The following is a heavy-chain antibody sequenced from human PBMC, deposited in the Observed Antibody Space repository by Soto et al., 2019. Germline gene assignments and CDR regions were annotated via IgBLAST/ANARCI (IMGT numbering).Heavy chain of an antibody. J-gene: IGHJ4*02. D-gene: IGHD4-17*01. CDR3: ARDDTTGLFDF. CDR1: TGSMRTYY. Sequence: SETLSLTCSVSTGSMRTYYWTWIRQSPGKGLEWIGQMSHTGRTKYNPSLESRVTISVDTSRKQFSLKLTSVTAADTALYYCARDDTTGLFDFWGQGTLVTVSS. V-gene: IGHV4-59*01. CDR2: MSHTGRT.